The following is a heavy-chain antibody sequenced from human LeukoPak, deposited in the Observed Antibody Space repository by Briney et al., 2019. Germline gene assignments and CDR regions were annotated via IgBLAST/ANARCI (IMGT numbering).Heavy chain of an antibody. CDR1: GFTFSSYG. CDR3: AKGDSYYYDSMGAFDI. J-gene: IGHJ3*02. CDR2: ISYDGSNK. Sequence: PGGSLRLSCAASGFTFSSYGMHWVRQAPGKGLEWVAVISYDGSNKYYADSVKGRFTISRDNSKNTLYLQMNSLRAEDTAVYYCAKGDSYYYDSMGAFDIRGQGTMVTVSS. V-gene: IGHV3-30*18. D-gene: IGHD3-22*01.